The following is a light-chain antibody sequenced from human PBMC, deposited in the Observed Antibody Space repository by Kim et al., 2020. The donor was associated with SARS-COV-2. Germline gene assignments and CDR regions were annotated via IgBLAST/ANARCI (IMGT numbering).Light chain of an antibody. V-gene: IGLV2-14*04. CDR3: SSYASSSTWV. Sequence: GQSITISGTGTSRDVGGYNYVSWYQQHPGKAPKLMIYDVSKRPSGVSNRFSGSKSGNTASLTISGLQAEDEADYYCSSYASSSTWVFGGGTKLTVL. CDR1: SRDVGGYNY. CDR2: DVS. J-gene: IGLJ3*02.